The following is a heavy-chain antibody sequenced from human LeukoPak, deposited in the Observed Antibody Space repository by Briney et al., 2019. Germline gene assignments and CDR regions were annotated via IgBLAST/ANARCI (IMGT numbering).Heavy chain of an antibody. CDR1: GFTFSSYA. V-gene: IGHV3-30*04. CDR3: ARGLYWFDP. Sequence: PGRSLRLSCAASGFTFSSYAMHWVRQAPGKGLEWVAVISYDGSNKYYADSVKGRFTISRDNSKNTLYLQMNSLRAEDTAVYYCARGLYWFDPWGQGTLVTVSS. J-gene: IGHJ5*02. CDR2: ISYDGSNK.